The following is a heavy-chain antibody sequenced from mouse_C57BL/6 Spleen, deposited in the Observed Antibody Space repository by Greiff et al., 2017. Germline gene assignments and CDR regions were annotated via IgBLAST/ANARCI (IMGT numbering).Heavy chain of an antibody. Sequence: QVQLQQPGAELVRPGSSVKLSCKASGYTFTSYWMHWVKQRPIQGLEWIGNIDPSDSETHYNQKFKDKATFTVDKSSSTAYMQLSSLTSEDSAVYYCARSGDYDPDYFDYWGQGTTLTVSS. CDR3: ARSGDYDPDYFDY. V-gene: IGHV1-52*01. CDR1: GYTFTSYW. J-gene: IGHJ2*01. CDR2: IDPSDSET. D-gene: IGHD2-4*01.